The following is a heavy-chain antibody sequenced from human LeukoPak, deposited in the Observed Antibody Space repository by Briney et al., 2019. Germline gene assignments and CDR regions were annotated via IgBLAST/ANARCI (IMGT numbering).Heavy chain of an antibody. CDR1: GGSFSGYY. D-gene: IGHD3-10*01. CDR2: INHSGST. J-gene: IGHJ6*03. V-gene: IGHV4-34*01. CDR3: ARRGLIWFGESSYYYYYMDV. Sequence: SETLSLTCAVYGGSFSGYYWSWIRQPPGKGLEWIGEINHSGSTNYNPSLKRRVTISVDTSKNQFSLKLSSVTAADTAVYYCARRGLIWFGESSYYYYYMDVWGKGTTVTVSS.